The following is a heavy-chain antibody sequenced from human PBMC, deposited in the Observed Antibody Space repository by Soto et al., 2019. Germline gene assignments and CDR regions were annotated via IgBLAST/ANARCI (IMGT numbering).Heavy chain of an antibody. D-gene: IGHD3-10*01. Sequence: PGGSLRLSCAASGFTFSSYGMHWVRQAPGKGLERVAVISYDGSNKYYADSVKGRFTISRDNSKNTLYLQMNSLRAEDTAVYYCAKLLWFGELLFPMDVWGQGTTVTVSS. CDR1: GFTFSSYG. CDR3: AKLLWFGELLFPMDV. CDR2: ISYDGSNK. J-gene: IGHJ6*02. V-gene: IGHV3-30*18.